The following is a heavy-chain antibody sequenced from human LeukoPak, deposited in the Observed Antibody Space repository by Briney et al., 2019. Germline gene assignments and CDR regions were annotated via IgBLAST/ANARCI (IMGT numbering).Heavy chain of an antibody. Sequence: GGSLRLSCAASGFTFSSYAMSWVRQAPGKGLEWVSAISGSGGSTYYADPVKGRFTISRDNSKNTLYLQMNSLRAEDTAVYYCAKDRGVGDIVVVPAEAFDIWGQGTMVTVSS. D-gene: IGHD2-2*01. CDR2: ISGSGGST. J-gene: IGHJ3*02. CDR3: AKDRGVGDIVVVPAEAFDI. CDR1: GFTFSSYA. V-gene: IGHV3-23*01.